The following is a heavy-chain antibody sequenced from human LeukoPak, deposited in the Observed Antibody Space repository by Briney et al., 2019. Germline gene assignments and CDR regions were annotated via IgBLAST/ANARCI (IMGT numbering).Heavy chain of an antibody. CDR3: ARIGYCSSTSCYTLSGAFDI. CDR1: GFTFSSYW. J-gene: IGHJ3*02. V-gene: IGHV3-7*01. CDR2: IKQDGSEK. Sequence: GGSLRLSCAASGFTFSSYWMSWVRQAPGKGLEWVANIKQDGSEKYYVDSVKGRFTISRDNAKNSLYLQMNSLRAEDTAVYYCARIGYCSSTSCYTLSGAFDIWGQGTMVTVSS. D-gene: IGHD2-2*02.